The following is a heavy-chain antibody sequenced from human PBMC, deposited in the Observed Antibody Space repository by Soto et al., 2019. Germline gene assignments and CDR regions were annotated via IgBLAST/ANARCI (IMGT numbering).Heavy chain of an antibody. D-gene: IGHD6-13*01. V-gene: IGHV1-3*01. CDR1: GYTFTSYA. J-gene: IGHJ6*03. Sequence: GASVKVSCKASGYTFTSYAMHWVRQAPGQRLEWMGWINAGNGNTKYSQKFQGRVTITRDTSASTAYMELSSLRSEDTAVYYCAKTFFKSSAAGTFTPYMDVWGKGTTVTVSS. CDR2: INAGNGNT. CDR3: AKTFFKSSAAGTFTPYMDV.